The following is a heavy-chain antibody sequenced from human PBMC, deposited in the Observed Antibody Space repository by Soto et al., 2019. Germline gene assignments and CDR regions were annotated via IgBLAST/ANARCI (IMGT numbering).Heavy chain of an antibody. CDR1: GFTFSSYW. J-gene: IGHJ6*02. Sequence: GGSLRLSCAASGFTFSSYWMSWVRQAPGKGLEWVANIKQDGSEKYYVDSVKGRFTISRDNAKNSLYLQMNSLRAEDTAVYYCARDSGHCSSHSCYSYYGMDVWGQGTKVTVPS. V-gene: IGHV3-7*03. CDR2: IKQDGSEK. D-gene: IGHD2-2*01. CDR3: ARDSGHCSSHSCYSYYGMDV.